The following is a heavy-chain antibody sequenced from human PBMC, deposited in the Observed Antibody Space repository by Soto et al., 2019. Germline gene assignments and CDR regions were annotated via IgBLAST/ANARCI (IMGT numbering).Heavy chain of an antibody. J-gene: IGHJ6*02. CDR3: AKEISSLLLWFGELLSSPYYYYGMDV. CDR1: GFTFSSYA. CDR2: ISGSGGST. Sequence: PGGSLRLSCAASGFTFSSYAMSWVRQAPGKGLEWVSAISGSGGSTYYADSVKGRFTISRDNSKNTPYLQMNSLRAEDTAVYYCAKEISSLLLWFGELLSSPYYYYGMDVWGQGTTVTVSS. V-gene: IGHV3-23*01. D-gene: IGHD3-10*01.